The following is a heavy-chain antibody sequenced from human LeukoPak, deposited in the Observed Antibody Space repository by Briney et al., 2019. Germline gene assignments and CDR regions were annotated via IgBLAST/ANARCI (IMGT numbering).Heavy chain of an antibody. D-gene: IGHD6-13*01. J-gene: IGHJ4*02. CDR2: INPNSGGT. CDR3: ARSVAAAGTSGRENDY. V-gene: IGHV1-2*02. Sequence: ASVRVSCKASGYTFTGYYMHWVRQAPGQGLEWMGWINPNSGGTNYARKFQGRVTMTRDTSISTAYMELSRLRSDDTAVYYCARSVAAAGTSGRENDYWGQGTLVTVSS. CDR1: GYTFTGYY.